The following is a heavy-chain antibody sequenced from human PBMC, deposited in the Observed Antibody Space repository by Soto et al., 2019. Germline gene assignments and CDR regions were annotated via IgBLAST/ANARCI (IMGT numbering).Heavy chain of an antibody. Sequence: SVKVSCKASGGTFSSYAISWVRQAPGQGLEWMGGIIPIFGTANYAQKFQGRVTITADESTSTAYMELSSLRSEDTAVYYCARRGSRDYDFWSGYKTSGYYYGMDVWGQGTTVTVSS. CDR2: IIPIFGTA. CDR3: ARRGSRDYDFWSGYKTSGYYYGMDV. CDR1: GGTFSSYA. V-gene: IGHV1-69*13. J-gene: IGHJ6*02. D-gene: IGHD3-3*01.